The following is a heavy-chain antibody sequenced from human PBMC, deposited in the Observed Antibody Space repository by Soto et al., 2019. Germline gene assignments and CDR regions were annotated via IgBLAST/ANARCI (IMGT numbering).Heavy chain of an antibody. CDR3: ARDMGTAVATVAFDI. D-gene: IGHD5-12*01. J-gene: IGHJ3*02. V-gene: IGHV1-69*13. CDR1: GGTFSSSA. Sequence: GASVKVSCKASGGTFSSSAISWVRQAPGQGLEWMGGIIPIFGTANYAQKFQGRVTITADESTSTAYMELSSLRSEDTAVYYCARDMGTAVATVAFDIWGQGTMVTVSS. CDR2: IIPIFGTA.